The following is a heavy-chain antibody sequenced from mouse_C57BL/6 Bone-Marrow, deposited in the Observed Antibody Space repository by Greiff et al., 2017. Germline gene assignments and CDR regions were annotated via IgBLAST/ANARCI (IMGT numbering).Heavy chain of an antibody. CDR2: IYPRSGNT. V-gene: IGHV1-81*01. J-gene: IGHJ2*01. CDR1: GYTFTSYG. Sequence: QVQLKESGAELARPGASVKLSCQASGYTFTSYGISWVKQRTGQGLEWIGEIYPRSGNTYYNEKFKGKATLTADKSSSTAYMGLRSLTSEDSAVYYCATEGYLYYFDYWGQGTTLTVSS. CDR3: ATEGYLYYFDY. D-gene: IGHD3-1*01.